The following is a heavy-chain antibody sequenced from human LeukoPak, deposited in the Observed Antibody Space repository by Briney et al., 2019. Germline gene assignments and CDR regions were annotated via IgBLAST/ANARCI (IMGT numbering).Heavy chain of an antibody. CDR1: GFTFRSYG. CDR2: ITSSGSTI. V-gene: IGHV3-48*03. Sequence: GGSLRLSCAASGFTFRSYGMNWVRQAPGKGLEWVSYITSSGSTIYYADSVKGRFTISRDIATNTLYLQMNSLRAEDTAVYYCARAVGYGAGSYGFDIWGQGTTVTVSS. D-gene: IGHD3-10*01. CDR3: ARAVGYGAGSYGFDI. J-gene: IGHJ3*02.